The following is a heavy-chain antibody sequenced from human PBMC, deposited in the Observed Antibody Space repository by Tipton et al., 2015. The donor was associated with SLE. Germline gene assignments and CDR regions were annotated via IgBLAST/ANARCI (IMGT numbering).Heavy chain of an antibody. J-gene: IGHJ6*03. D-gene: IGHD4-11*01. Sequence: PLRLSCAASGFTFSSYEMNWVRQAPGKGLEWVSYISSSGSTIYYADSVKGRFTISRDNAKNSLYLQMNSLRAEDTAVYYCARGPAMTTDYYYMDVWGKGTTVTVSS. CDR3: ARGPAMTTDYYYMDV. CDR1: GFTFSSYE. CDR2: ISSSGSTI. V-gene: IGHV3-48*03.